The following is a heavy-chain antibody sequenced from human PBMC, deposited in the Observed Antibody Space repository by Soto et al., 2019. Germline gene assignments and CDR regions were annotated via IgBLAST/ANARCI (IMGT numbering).Heavy chain of an antibody. D-gene: IGHD2-21*02. CDR3: AREGGVVVTAFDAFDI. CDR1: GFTFSSYS. J-gene: IGHJ3*02. CDR2: ISSSSSYI. Sequence: GGSQRLSCAASGFTFSSYSMNWVRQAPGKGLEWVSSISSSSSYIYYADSVKGRFTISRDNAKNSLYLQMNSLRAEDTAVYYCAREGGVVVTAFDAFDIWGQGTMVTVS. V-gene: IGHV3-21*01.